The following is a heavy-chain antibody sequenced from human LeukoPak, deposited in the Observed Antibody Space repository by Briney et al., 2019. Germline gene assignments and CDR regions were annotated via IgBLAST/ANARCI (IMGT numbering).Heavy chain of an antibody. CDR1: GFTFSSYA. J-gene: IGHJ6*02. D-gene: IGHD2-2*01. Sequence: PGGSLILSCAASGFTFSSYAMSWVRQAPGKGLEWVSAISGSGGSTYYADSVKGRFTISRDNSKNTLYLQMNSLRAEDTAVYYCAKSRPFCSSTSCYRLNYYYYGMDVWGQGTTVTVSS. V-gene: IGHV3-23*01. CDR3: AKSRPFCSSTSCYRLNYYYYGMDV. CDR2: ISGSGGST.